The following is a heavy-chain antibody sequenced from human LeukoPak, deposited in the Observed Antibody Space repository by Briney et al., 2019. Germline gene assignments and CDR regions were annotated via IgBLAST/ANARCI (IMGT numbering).Heavy chain of an antibody. CDR2: TWYDGSNK. CDR3: ARDQAADSSGYYYDSGYDY. V-gene: IGHV3-33*01. CDR1: GLTFSSYG. J-gene: IGHJ4*02. Sequence: GGSLRLSCAASGLTFSSYGMHWVRQAPGKGLEWVAVTWYDGSNKYYADSVKGRFTISRDNSKNTLYLQMNSLRAEDTAVYYCARDQAADSSGYYYDSGYDYWGQGTLVTVSS. D-gene: IGHD3-22*01.